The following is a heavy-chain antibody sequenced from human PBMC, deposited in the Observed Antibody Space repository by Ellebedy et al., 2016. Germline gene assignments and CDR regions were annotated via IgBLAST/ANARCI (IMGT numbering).Heavy chain of an antibody. D-gene: IGHD3-10*01. CDR1: GGSISRYY. CDR3: ARIGGVSFGERHIDY. J-gene: IGHJ4*02. V-gene: IGHV4-59*01. Sequence: SETLSLTCIVSGGSISRYYWSWIRQPPGRGLEWIGNIYYTGTTNYNPSLQSRVTISLDTSKNQFPLRLTSVTAADTAVYYCARIGGVSFGERHIDYWGQGTLVTVSS. CDR2: IYYTGTT.